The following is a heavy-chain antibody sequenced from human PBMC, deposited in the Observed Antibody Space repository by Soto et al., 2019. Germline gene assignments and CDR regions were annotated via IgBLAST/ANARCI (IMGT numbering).Heavy chain of an antibody. CDR1: GYTFTNYY. CDR2: VFPGDSDI. CDR3: ARRAAAATFDY. V-gene: IGHV5-51*01. J-gene: IGHJ4*02. Sequence: PGESLKISCSGSGYTFTNYYIAWVRQMPGKGLEWMGIVFPGDSDITYSPSFQGQVTISADKSINTAYLQWRSLKASDTAMYYCARRAAAATFDYWGQGTLVTVSS. D-gene: IGHD6-13*01.